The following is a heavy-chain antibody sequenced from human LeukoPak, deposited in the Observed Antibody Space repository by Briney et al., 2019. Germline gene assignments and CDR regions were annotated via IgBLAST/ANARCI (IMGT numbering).Heavy chain of an antibody. Sequence: GGSLRLSCAASGFTFSSYSMNWVRQAPGKGLEWVSYISSSGSTIYYADSVKGRFTISRDNAKNSLYLQMNSLRAEDTAVYYCARDWDTFGSSGDWGQGTTVTVSS. CDR2: ISSSGSTI. CDR3: ARDWDTFGSSGD. CDR1: GFTFSSYS. V-gene: IGHV3-48*04. J-gene: IGHJ6*02. D-gene: IGHD3-22*01.